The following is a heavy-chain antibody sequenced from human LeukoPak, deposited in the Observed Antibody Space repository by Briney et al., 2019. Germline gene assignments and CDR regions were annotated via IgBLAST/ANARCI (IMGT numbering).Heavy chain of an antibody. Sequence: GGSLRLSCVPSGFTFSSYEMNWVRQAPGKGLEWVSYISSSGSTIYYADSVKGRFTISRDNAKNSLYLQMNSLRAEDTAVYYCARGGRWLQFGAFDIWGQGTMVTVSS. CDR1: GFTFSSYE. CDR2: ISSSGSTI. J-gene: IGHJ3*02. CDR3: ARGGRWLQFGAFDI. V-gene: IGHV3-48*03. D-gene: IGHD5-24*01.